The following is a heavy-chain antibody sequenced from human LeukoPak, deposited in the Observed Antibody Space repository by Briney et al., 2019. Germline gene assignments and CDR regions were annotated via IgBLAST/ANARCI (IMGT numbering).Heavy chain of an antibody. Sequence: ASVKVSCKASGYTFTSYGISWVRQAPGQGLEWMGWISAYNGNTNYAQKLQGRVTMTTDTSTSTAYMELRSLRSEDTAVYYCAREGSLGGYSYGYYYYYGMDVWGQGTTVTVSS. V-gene: IGHV1-18*01. J-gene: IGHJ6*02. CDR2: ISAYNGNT. CDR3: AREGSLGGYSYGYYYYYGMDV. CDR1: GYTFTSYG. D-gene: IGHD5-18*01.